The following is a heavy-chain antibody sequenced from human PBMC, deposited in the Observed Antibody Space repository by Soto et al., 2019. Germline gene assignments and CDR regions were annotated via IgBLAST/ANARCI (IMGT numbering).Heavy chain of an antibody. Sequence: QVQLVQSAAEMKKPGASVKVSCKASGYTFIRYGITWVRQAPGQGLEWMGWISGYNDYTNYAQKLQGRVTMTADTSTSTVYMELRSLRSDDTGVYYCARGGYDDNAWGKLSYYGLDVWGQGTTVTVSS. CDR3: ARGGYDDNAWGKLSYYGLDV. CDR2: ISGYNDYT. CDR1: GYTFIRYG. J-gene: IGHJ6*02. D-gene: IGHD3-16*01. V-gene: IGHV1-18*01.